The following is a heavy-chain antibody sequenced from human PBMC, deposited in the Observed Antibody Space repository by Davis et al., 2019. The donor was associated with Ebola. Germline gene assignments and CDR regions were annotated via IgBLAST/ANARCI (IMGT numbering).Heavy chain of an antibody. CDR2: ISTYNGNT. CDR1: GYTFTSYG. Sequence: ASVKVSCKASGYTFTSYGISWVRQAPGQGLEWMGWISTYNGNTNYAQKVQGRITMTTDTSTSTAYMELRSLRSDDTARYYCARDRGVTPFDYWGQGTLVTVSS. J-gene: IGHJ4*02. CDR3: ARDRGVTPFDY. V-gene: IGHV1-18*01. D-gene: IGHD2-21*02.